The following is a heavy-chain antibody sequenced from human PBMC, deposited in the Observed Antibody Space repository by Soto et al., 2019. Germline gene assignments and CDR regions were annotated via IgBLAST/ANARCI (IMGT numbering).Heavy chain of an antibody. CDR3: ARHKEDIVVVPAARGVDYYYYMDV. D-gene: IGHD2-2*01. CDR2: IYYSGST. Sequence: SETLSLTCTVSGGSISSSSYYWGWIRQPPGKGLEWIGSIYYSGSTYYNPSLKSRVTISVDTSKNQFSLKLSSVTAADTAVYYCARHKEDIVVVPAARGVDYYYYMDVWGKGTTVTVSS. V-gene: IGHV4-39*01. J-gene: IGHJ6*03. CDR1: GGSISSSSYY.